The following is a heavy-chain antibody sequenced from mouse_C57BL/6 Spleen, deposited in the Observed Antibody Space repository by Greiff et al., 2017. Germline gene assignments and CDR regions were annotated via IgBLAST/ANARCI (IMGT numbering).Heavy chain of an antibody. CDR2: ISGGGGNT. Sequence: EVKLVESGGGLVKPGGSLKLSCAASGFTFSSYTMSWVRQTPEKRLEWVATISGGGGNTYYPDSVKGRFTISRDNAKNTLYLQMSSLRSEDTALYYCARHKAAYFDYWGQGTTRTVSS. J-gene: IGHJ2*01. D-gene: IGHD3-2*02. CDR3: ARHKAAYFDY. V-gene: IGHV5-9*01. CDR1: GFTFSSYT.